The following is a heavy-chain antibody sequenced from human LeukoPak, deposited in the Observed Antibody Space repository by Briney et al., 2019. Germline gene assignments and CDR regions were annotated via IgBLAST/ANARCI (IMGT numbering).Heavy chain of an antibody. CDR3: TKNRDFWGGGGDS. V-gene: IGHV3-23*01. J-gene: IGHJ4*02. CDR2: ISNSGGTT. Sequence: GGSLRLSCEASGFTFSDYGMSWVRQAPGKGLEYIAHISNSGGTTYYADSVKGRFTISRDNSKKTVYLQMSSLRAKDTAVYFCTKNRDFWGGGGDSWGQGTLVTVSS. D-gene: IGHD3-3*01. CDR1: GFTFSDYG.